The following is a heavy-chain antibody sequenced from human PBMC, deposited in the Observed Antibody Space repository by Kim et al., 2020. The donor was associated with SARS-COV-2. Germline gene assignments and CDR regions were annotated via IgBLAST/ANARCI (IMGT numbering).Heavy chain of an antibody. CDR3: ARHNGADRYCSSTSCYPFDY. Sequence: SETLSLTCTVSGGSISSSSYYWGWIRQPPGKGLEWIGSIYYSGSTYYNPSLKSRVTISVDTSKNQFSLKLSSVTAADTAVYYCARHNGADRYCSSTSCYPFDYWGQGTLVTVSS. CDR1: GGSISSSSYY. V-gene: IGHV4-39*01. CDR2: IYYSGST. D-gene: IGHD2-2*01. J-gene: IGHJ4*02.